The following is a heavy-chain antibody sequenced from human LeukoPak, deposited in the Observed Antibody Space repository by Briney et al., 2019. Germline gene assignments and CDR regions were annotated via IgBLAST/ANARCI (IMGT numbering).Heavy chain of an antibody. CDR1: GYSFTSYG. V-gene: IGHV1-18*01. CDR2: ISTYNGDT. Sequence: ASVKVSCKASGYSFTSYGISWVRQAPGQGLEWMGWISTYNGDTNYAQKLQGRVTMTTDTSTSTAYMELRSLRSDDTAVFYCARTATRRRVSPCDYWGQGTLVTVSS. D-gene: IGHD1-1*01. CDR3: ARTATRRRVSPCDY. J-gene: IGHJ4*02.